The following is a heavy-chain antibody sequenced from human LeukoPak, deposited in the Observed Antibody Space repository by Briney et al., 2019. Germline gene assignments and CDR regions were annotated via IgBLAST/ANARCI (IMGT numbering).Heavy chain of an antibody. Sequence: TSETRSLTCAVYGGSFSGYYWSWIRQPPGKGLEWIGEINHSGSTNYNPSLKSRVTISVDTSKNQFSLKLSSVTAADTAVYYCARAGGGYCSSTSCYVIRRDHTHTNWFDPWGQGTLVTVSS. CDR3: ARAGGGYCSSTSCYVIRRDHTHTNWFDP. CDR2: INHSGST. D-gene: IGHD2-2*01. V-gene: IGHV4-34*01. CDR1: GGSFSGYY. J-gene: IGHJ5*02.